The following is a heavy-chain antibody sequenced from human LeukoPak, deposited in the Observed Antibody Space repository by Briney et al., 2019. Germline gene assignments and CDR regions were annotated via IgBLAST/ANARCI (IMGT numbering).Heavy chain of an antibody. V-gene: IGHV4-34*01. J-gene: IGHJ4*02. CDR1: GGSFSGYY. D-gene: IGHD6-13*01. CDR3: ARGPRDSSSYYFDY. Sequence: SETLSLTCAVYGGSFSGYYWSWIRQPPGKGLEWIGEINHSGSTNYNPSLKSRVTISVDTSKNQFSLKLSSATAADTVVYYCARGPRDSSSYYFDYWGQGTLVTVSS. CDR2: INHSGST.